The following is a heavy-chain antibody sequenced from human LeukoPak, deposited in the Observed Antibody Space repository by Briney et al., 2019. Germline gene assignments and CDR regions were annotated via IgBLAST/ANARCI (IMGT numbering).Heavy chain of an antibody. CDR2: IKQDGSEK. J-gene: IGHJ3*01. D-gene: IGHD2-8*01. CDR3: ASSLGYCTNGVCYKYAFQV. CDR1: GFTFSSYG. V-gene: IGHV3-7*01. Sequence: PGGTLRLSCAASGFTFSSYGMSWVRQAPGKGLEWVANIKQDGSEKYYVDSVKGRFSISRDNAKNSVSLQMNSLRAEDTAVYYCASSLGYCTNGVCYKYAFQVWGQGTKVTVSS.